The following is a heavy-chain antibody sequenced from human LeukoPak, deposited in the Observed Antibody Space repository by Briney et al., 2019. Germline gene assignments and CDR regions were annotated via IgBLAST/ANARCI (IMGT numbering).Heavy chain of an antibody. CDR1: GYTFTSYR. Sequence: ASVKVSFKASGYTFTSYRIGWVRQPPGQGLEWMGGITAYNDNTNNAQKLQGRVTMTTDTTTNTAYMELRKLSSDGAAVYDCARALLWFWEPSHIDYWGQGTLVTAS. CDR3: ARALLWFWEPSHIDY. V-gene: IGHV1-18*01. CDR2: ITAYNDNT. J-gene: IGHJ4*02. D-gene: IGHD3-10*01.